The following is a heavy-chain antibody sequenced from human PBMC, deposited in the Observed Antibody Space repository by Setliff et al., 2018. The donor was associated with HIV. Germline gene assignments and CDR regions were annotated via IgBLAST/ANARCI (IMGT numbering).Heavy chain of an antibody. V-gene: IGHV3-49*04. Sequence: PGGSLRLSCTASGFTFGDYAMSWVRQAPGKGLEWVGFIRSKPYGGTTEYAASVKGRFTISRDDSKSIAYLQMNSLRAEDTAVYYCARDRIESALNYWGQGTLVTVS. CDR2: IRSKPYGGTT. D-gene: IGHD3-16*01. J-gene: IGHJ4*02. CDR1: GFTFGDYA. CDR3: ARDRIESALNY.